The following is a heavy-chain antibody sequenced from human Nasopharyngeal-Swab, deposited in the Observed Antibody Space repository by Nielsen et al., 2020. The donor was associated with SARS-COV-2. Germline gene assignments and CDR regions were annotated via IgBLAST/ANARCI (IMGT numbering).Heavy chain of an antibody. CDR3: AKAWAAAGLSFYYYMDV. Sequence: WIRQPPGKGLERVSTLSGTGESTYYADSVTGRFAISRDHSNNTLYLQMHGLRAEDTAIYFCAKAWAAAGLSFYYYMDVWGKGTTVTVSS. J-gene: IGHJ6*03. CDR2: LSGTGEST. D-gene: IGHD6-13*01. V-gene: IGHV3-23*01.